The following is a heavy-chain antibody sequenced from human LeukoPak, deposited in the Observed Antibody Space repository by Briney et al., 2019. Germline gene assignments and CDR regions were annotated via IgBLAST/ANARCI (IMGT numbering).Heavy chain of an antibody. CDR1: GFTFSRHG. Sequence: GGSLRLSCAPSGFTFSRHGMHWVRQAPGQGLEWMGRINPNSGGTNYAQKFQGRVTMTRDTSISTAYMELSRLRSDDTAVYYCASGPMVRGVLGAFDIWGQGTMVTVSS. J-gene: IGHJ3*02. D-gene: IGHD3-10*01. CDR2: INPNSGGT. CDR3: ASGPMVRGVLGAFDI. V-gene: IGHV1-2*06.